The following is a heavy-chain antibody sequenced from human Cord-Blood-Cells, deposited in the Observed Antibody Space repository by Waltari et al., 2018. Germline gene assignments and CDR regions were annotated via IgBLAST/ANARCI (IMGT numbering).Heavy chain of an antibody. CDR2: TNHSGST. CDR3: ARRNSNYDY. Sequence: QVQLQQWGAGLLKPSETLSLTCAVYGGSFSGYYWSWIRQPPGKGLEWIGETNHSGSTNYNPSLKGRVTISVDTAKNQFSLKLSSVTAADTAVYYCARRNSNYDYWGQGTLVTVSS. V-gene: IGHV4-34*01. J-gene: IGHJ4*02. CDR1: GGSFSGYY. D-gene: IGHD4-4*01.